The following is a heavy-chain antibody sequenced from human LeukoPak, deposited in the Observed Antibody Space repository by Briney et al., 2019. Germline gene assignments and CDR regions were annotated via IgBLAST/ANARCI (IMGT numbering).Heavy chain of an antibody. CDR3: ARHRYYGSGSPTYYYYYMDV. CDR1: GYSFTSYW. CDR2: IYPGDSDT. J-gene: IGHJ6*03. V-gene: IGHV5-51*01. D-gene: IGHD3-10*01. Sequence: GESLKISCKGSGYSFTSYWIGWVRQMPGKGLEWMGIIYPGDSDTRYSPSFQGQVTISADKSISTAYLQWSSLKASDTAMYYCARHRYYGSGSPTYYYYYMDVWGKGTTVTISS.